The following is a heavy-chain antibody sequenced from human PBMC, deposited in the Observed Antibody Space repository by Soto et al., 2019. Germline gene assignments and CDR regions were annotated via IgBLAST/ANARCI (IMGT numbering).Heavy chain of an antibody. CDR1: GFPFSNYA. V-gene: IGHV3-23*01. D-gene: IGHD3-3*01. CDR3: DPIFGDPF. Sequence: GGSLRLSCVASGFPFSNYAMTWVRQAPGKGLEWVSALSGSGVSTYYADSVKGRFTISRDNAKNTLYLQMNSLRAEDTAVYYCDPIFGDPFWGQGTLVTVSS. CDR2: LSGSGVST. J-gene: IGHJ4*02.